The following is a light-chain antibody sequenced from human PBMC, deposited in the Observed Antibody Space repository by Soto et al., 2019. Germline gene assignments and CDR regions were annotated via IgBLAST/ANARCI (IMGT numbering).Light chain of an antibody. CDR2: AAF. CDR3: QQYNTYSA. CDR1: QSVSGW. J-gene: IGKJ1*01. Sequence: DIQMTQSPSTLSASVGETVTVTCRASQSVSGWLAWYQQKPGKAPKLLIYAAFSLQSGVPSRFSGSGSGTEFTLTISSLQPDDFATYYCQQYNTYSAFGQGTKVDI. V-gene: IGKV1-5*01.